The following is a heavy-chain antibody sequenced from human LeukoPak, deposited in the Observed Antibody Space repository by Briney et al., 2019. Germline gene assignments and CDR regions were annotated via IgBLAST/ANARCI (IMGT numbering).Heavy chain of an antibody. CDR3: ARDVGASAPDAFDI. J-gene: IGHJ3*02. D-gene: IGHD1-26*01. Sequence: MPGGSLRLSCTASGFTFSTYNMHWVRHAPGKGLEWVSSISSSSNYISYADSVKGRFTISRDNAKNSLYLQMNSLRVEDTDVYYCARDVGASAPDAFDIWGQGTMLTVSS. CDR2: ISSSSNYI. CDR1: GFTFSTYN. V-gene: IGHV3-21*01.